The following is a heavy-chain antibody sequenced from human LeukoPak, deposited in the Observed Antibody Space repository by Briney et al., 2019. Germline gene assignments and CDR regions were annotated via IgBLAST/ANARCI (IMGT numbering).Heavy chain of an antibody. CDR3: ARDLLRANIWQQLVRGNWFAP. Sequence: ASVKVSCKASGYTFTIYGFSWVRQPPGQGLEWMGWISAYNGNTNYAQKLQGRVTMTTDTSTSTAYMELRSLRSDDTAVYYCARDLLRANIWQQLVRGNWFAPWGQGTLVTVSS. J-gene: IGHJ5*02. V-gene: IGHV1-18*01. CDR1: GYTFTIYG. CDR2: ISAYNGNT. D-gene: IGHD6-13*01.